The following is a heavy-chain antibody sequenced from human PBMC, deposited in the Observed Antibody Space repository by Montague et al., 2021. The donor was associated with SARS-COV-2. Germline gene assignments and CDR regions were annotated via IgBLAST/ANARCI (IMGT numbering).Heavy chain of an antibody. CDR1: GFTFSSYAMH. CDR2: IYYSGST. D-gene: IGHD3-9*01. V-gene: IGHV4-39*01. J-gene: IGHJ6*02. CDR3: ARQVTGRYFDWILYGMDV. Sequence: LRLSCAASGFTFSSYAMHWVRQAPGKGLEWIGSIYYSGSTYYNPSLKSRVTISVDTSKNQFSLKLSSVTAADTAVYYCARQVTGRYFDWILYGMDVWGQGTTVTVSS.